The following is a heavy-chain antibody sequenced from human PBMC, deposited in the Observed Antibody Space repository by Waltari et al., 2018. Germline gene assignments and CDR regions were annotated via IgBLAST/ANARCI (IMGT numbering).Heavy chain of an antibody. J-gene: IGHJ6*03. V-gene: IGHV4-4*07. Sequence: QVQLQESGPGLVRPSETLSLTCTVYGASMSRYFWSWIRQPAGMGLEWIGRIYSDGRTNYNPSLKSRVTMSLDTSNNQFSLKLSSVTAADTAVYYCARAPRPMTTVTRYNDLDYYHYMDVWGKGTTVTVSS. CDR1: GASMSRYF. D-gene: IGHD4-17*01. CDR3: ARAPRPMTTVTRYNDLDYYHYMDV. CDR2: IYSDGRT.